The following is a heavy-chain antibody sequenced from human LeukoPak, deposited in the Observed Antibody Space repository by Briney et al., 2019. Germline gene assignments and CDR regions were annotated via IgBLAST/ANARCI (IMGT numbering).Heavy chain of an antibody. CDR2: IYYSGST. Sequence: SETLSLTCTVSGGSISSSSYYWGWIRQPPGKGLEWIGSIYYSGSTYYNPSLKSRVTISVDTSKNQFSLKLSSVTAADTAVYYCGVPAARGAFDIWGQGTMVTVSS. CDR1: GGSISSSSYY. CDR3: GVPAARGAFDI. J-gene: IGHJ3*02. V-gene: IGHV4-39*01. D-gene: IGHD2-2*01.